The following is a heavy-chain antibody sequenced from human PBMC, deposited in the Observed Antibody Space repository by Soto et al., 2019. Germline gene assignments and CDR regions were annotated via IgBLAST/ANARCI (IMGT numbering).Heavy chain of an antibody. Sequence: GGSLRLSCAASGFTFSSYAMHWVRQAPGKGLEWVAVISYDGSNKYYADSVKGRFTISRDNSKNTLYLQMNSLRAEDTAVFYCARGPSSLTRFDYWGQGALVTVSS. CDR3: ARGPSSLTRFDY. V-gene: IGHV3-30-3*01. J-gene: IGHJ4*02. CDR2: ISYDGSNK. D-gene: IGHD2-2*01. CDR1: GFTFSSYA.